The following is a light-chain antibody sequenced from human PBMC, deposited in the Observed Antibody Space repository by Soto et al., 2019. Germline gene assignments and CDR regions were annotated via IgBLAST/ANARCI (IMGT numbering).Light chain of an antibody. Sequence: QSVLTQPRSVSGSPGQSVTISCTGTSSDVGGYNYVSWYQQHPGKAPKLMIYDVSKRPSGVPDRFSGSKSGNTASLTISGLQADDEADYYCCSYAGSDTHVFGTGTKVTDL. CDR1: SSDVGGYNY. J-gene: IGLJ1*01. V-gene: IGLV2-11*01. CDR2: DVS. CDR3: CSYAGSDTHV.